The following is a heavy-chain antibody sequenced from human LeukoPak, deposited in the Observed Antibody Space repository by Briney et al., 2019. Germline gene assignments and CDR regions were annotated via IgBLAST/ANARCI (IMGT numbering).Heavy chain of an antibody. V-gene: IGHV3-49*04. CDR1: GFTFGDYA. Sequence: GGSLRLSCTASGFTFGDYAMSWVRQAPGKGLEWVGFIRSKAYGGTTEYAASVKGRFTISRDDSKSIAYLQMNSLKTEDTAVYYCTRTPLWFGELLSPSPHYYYYMDVWGKGTTVTISS. J-gene: IGHJ6*03. CDR2: IRSKAYGGTT. D-gene: IGHD3-10*01. CDR3: TRTPLWFGELLSPSPHYYYYMDV.